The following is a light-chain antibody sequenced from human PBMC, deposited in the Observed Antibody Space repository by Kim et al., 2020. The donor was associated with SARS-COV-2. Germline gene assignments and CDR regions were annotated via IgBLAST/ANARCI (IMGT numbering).Light chain of an antibody. J-gene: IGKJ1*01. CDR3: QSYNSAPWT. CDR2: AAS. CDR1: QDISHY. Sequence: GDRVTITCRASQDISHYLAWFQQKPGEAPKLLIYAASALHSEVPSRFSGSGSGTDFTLTINSLQPEDVATFYCQSYNSAPWTFGQGTKV. V-gene: IGKV1-27*01.